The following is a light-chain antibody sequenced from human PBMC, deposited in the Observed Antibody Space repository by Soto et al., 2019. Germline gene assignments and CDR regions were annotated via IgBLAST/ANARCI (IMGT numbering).Light chain of an antibody. CDR3: QQYNNWPRT. J-gene: IGKJ2*01. V-gene: IGKV3-15*01. CDR1: QNVNSN. CDR2: GAS. Sequence: EVVMTQSPATLSVSPGDRATLSCRASQNVNSNLAWYQQKPGQAPRLLISGASTRASGVPSRFSGSGSGTEFTLTISGLQSEDFAVYYCQQYNNWPRTFGQGTNLE.